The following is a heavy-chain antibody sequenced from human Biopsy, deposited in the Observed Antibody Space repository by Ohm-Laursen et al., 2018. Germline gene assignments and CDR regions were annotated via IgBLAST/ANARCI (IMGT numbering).Heavy chain of an antibody. J-gene: IGHJ3*01. CDR2: ISKGGDT. CDR3: ARLYRLDDYWNDDPPGAFDV. Sequence: SETLSLTCSVSGGSNTDDYWSWIRQSPGKGLEWIGFISKGGDTTYNPSLRGRVAISVDTSKNQFSLKLSSVTAADTAIFFCARLYRLDDYWNDDPPGAFDVWGQGTRVTVSS. V-gene: IGHV4-59*01. CDR1: GGSNTDDY. D-gene: IGHD1-1*01.